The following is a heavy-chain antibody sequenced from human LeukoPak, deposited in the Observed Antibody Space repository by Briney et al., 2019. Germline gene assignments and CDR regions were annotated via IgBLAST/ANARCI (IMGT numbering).Heavy chain of an antibody. D-gene: IGHD3-10*01. J-gene: IGHJ6*02. V-gene: IGHV3-21*01. CDR1: GFTFSSYS. Sequence: PGGSLRLSCAASGFTFSSYSMNWVRQAPGKGLEWVSSISSSSSYIYYADSVKGRFTISRDNAKNSLYLQMNSLRAEDTAAYYCARLELFYGMDVWGQGTTVTVSS. CDR2: ISSSSSYI. CDR3: ARLELFYGMDV.